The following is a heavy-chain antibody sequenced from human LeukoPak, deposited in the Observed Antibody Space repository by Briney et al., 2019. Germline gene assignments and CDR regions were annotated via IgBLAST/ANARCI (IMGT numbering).Heavy chain of an antibody. D-gene: IGHD5-12*01. J-gene: IGHJ4*02. Sequence: SETLSLTCTVSGVSISSSNFYWGWIRQPPGKGLEWIGYIYYSGSTNYNPSLKSRVTISVDTSKNQFSLKLSSVTAADTAVYYCARVSGYDWESFYDYWGQGTLVTVSS. CDR2: IYYSGST. V-gene: IGHV4-61*05. CDR3: ARVSGYDWESFYDY. CDR1: GVSISSSNFY.